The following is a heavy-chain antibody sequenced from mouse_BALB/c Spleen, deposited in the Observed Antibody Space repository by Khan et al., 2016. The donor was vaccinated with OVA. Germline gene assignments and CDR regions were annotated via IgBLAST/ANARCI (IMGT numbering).Heavy chain of an antibody. CDR2: IWHDGST. D-gene: IGHD2-10*01. Sequence: QVQLKESGPGLVAPSQSLSITCTISGFSLTNYGVHWVRQPPGKGMEWLVVIWHDGSTTYNSALKSRLTISKDNSKSQVFLKMNSHQTDDTAMYCCARQPYYHYNIMDYWGQGTSVTVSS. V-gene: IGHV2-6-1*01. J-gene: IGHJ4*01. CDR1: GFSLTNYG. CDR3: ARQPYYHYNIMDY.